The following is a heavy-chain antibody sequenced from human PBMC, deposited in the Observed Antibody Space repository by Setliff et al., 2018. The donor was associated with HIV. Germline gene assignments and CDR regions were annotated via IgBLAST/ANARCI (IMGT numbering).Heavy chain of an antibody. D-gene: IGHD3-10*01. CDR2: ISAYNGYT. V-gene: IGHV1-18*01. CDR1: GYTFTSYD. CDR3: SRSGVPPYYYYGMDV. J-gene: IGHJ6*02. Sequence: ASVKVSCKASGYTFTSYDISWVRQAPGQGLEWMGWISAYNGYTNYAQKLQGRVTMTTDTSTSTAFMELRSLKADDTGIYYCSRSGVPPYYYYGMDVWGQGTTVTVSS.